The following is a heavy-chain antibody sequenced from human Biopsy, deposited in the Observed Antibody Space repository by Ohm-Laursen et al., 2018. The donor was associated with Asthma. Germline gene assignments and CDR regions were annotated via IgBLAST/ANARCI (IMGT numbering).Heavy chain of an antibody. CDR3: ARDLHPTIHLGELSEGFNY. D-gene: IGHD3-16*02. Sequence: SLRLSCTASGFTFSSYAMHWVRQAPGKGLEWVAVISYDGSNKYYADSVKGRFTISRDNSKNTLYLQMNSLSAEDTAVYYCARDLHPTIHLGELSEGFNYWGQGTLVTVSS. CDR2: ISYDGSNK. J-gene: IGHJ4*02. V-gene: IGHV3-30-3*01. CDR1: GFTFSSYA.